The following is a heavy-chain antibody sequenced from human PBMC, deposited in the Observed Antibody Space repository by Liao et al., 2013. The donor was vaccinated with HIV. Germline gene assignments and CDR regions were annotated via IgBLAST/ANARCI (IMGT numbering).Heavy chain of an antibody. CDR3: ARGSGYSYGRRLDC. Sequence: QVQLQQWGAGLLKPSETLSLTCAVYGGSFSDYYWSWIRQPPGKGLEWIGEINHRGTNNYNPSLKSRVTISVDTSKNQFSLNLSSVTAADTAVYYCARGSGYSYGRRLDCWGQGTLVTVSS. J-gene: IGHJ4*02. CDR1: GGSFSDYY. CDR2: INHRGTN. D-gene: IGHD5-18*01. V-gene: IGHV4-34*01.